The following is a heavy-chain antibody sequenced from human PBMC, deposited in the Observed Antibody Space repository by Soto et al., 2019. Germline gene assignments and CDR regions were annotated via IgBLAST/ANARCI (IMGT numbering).Heavy chain of an antibody. V-gene: IGHV4-30-4*01. Sequence: TLSLTCTVSGGSISSGDYYWTWIRQPPGKGLECIRYIYYSGSTYYNPSLKSRVAISIDTSKNQFSLKLTSVTAADTAVYYCARCGDYGDYAFDYWGQGTLVTVSS. CDR1: GGSISSGDYY. J-gene: IGHJ4*02. CDR2: IYYSGST. D-gene: IGHD4-17*01. CDR3: ARCGDYGDYAFDY.